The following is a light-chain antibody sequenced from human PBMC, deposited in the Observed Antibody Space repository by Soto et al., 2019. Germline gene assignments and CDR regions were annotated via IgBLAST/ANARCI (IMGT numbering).Light chain of an antibody. CDR3: QQYDSYSPYT. J-gene: IGKJ2*01. CDR2: DAS. V-gene: IGKV1-5*01. CDR1: QSISSW. Sequence: DIQMSQSPSTLSASVGDRVTITCRASQSISSWLAWYQQKPVKAPKLLIYDASSLQSGVPSRFSGSGSGTEFTLTISSRQPDDFATYYCQQYDSYSPYTLGQGTKLEIK.